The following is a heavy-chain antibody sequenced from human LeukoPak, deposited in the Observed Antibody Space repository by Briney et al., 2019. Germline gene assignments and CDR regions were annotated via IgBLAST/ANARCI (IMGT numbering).Heavy chain of an antibody. D-gene: IGHD1-26*01. Sequence: ASVKVSCKASGYTFTSYAMHWVRQAPGQRLEWMGWINAGNGNTKYSQKFQGRVTITRDTSASTAHMELSSLRSEDTAVFYCARERAVGATTSWFDPWGQGTLVTVSS. V-gene: IGHV1-3*01. CDR3: ARERAVGATTSWFDP. J-gene: IGHJ5*02. CDR2: INAGNGNT. CDR1: GYTFTSYA.